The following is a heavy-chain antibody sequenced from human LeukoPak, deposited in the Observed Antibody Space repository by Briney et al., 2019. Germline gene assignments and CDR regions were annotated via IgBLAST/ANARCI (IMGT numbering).Heavy chain of an antibody. CDR3: AKDRDDSGDPDAFDI. V-gene: IGHV3-23*01. J-gene: IGHJ3*02. Sequence: GGSLRLSCEASGFTFNNYAMSWVRQAPGKGLEWVSAIRGSGGITYYADSVKGRFTISRDNSKNTLYLQMNSLRAEDTAVYYCAKDRDDSGDPDAFDIWGQGTMVTVSS. CDR1: GFTFNNYA. D-gene: IGHD4-17*01. CDR2: IRGSGGIT.